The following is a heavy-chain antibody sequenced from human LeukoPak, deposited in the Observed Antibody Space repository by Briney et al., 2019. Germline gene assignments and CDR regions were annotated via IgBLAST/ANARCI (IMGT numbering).Heavy chain of an antibody. J-gene: IGHJ2*01. D-gene: IGHD3-16*02. Sequence: SETLSLTCTVSSGSISSSSYYWGWIRQPPGKGLEWIGSIYYSGSTYYNPSLKSRVIISVDTSKNQFSLKLSSVTAADTAVYYCARLPVNWYCDLWGRGTLVTVSS. V-gene: IGHV4-39*01. CDR2: IYYSGST. CDR3: ARLPVNWYCDL. CDR1: SGSISSSSYY.